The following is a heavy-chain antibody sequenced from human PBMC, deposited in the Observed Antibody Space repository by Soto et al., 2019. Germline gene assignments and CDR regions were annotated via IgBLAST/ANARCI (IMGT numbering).Heavy chain of an antibody. CDR3: ARVDDLCGNCTLPPLLVY. Sequence: ASVQVSCKDPGYTFTSYGISWVRQAPGQGLEWMGWISAYNGNTNYAQKLQGRVTMTTDTSTRTAYIQLRSLRSDDTAEYYCARVDDLCGNCTLPPLLVYCAQGTLVPVSS. D-gene: IGHD1-26*01. V-gene: IGHV1-18*01. CDR2: ISAYNGNT. CDR1: GYTFTSYG. J-gene: IGHJ4*01.